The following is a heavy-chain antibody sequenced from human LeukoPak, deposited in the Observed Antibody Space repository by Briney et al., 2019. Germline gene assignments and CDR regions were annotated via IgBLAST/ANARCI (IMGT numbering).Heavy chain of an antibody. CDR3: ARVAAAGTRLDY. V-gene: IGHV1-46*01. D-gene: IGHD6-13*01. CDR1: GYTFTSYY. Sequence: ASVEVSCKASGYTFTSYYMHWVRQAPGQGLEWMGIINPSGGSTSYAQKFQGRVTMTRDTSTSTVYMELSSLRSEDTAVYYCARVAAAGTRLDYWGQGTLVTVSS. J-gene: IGHJ4*02. CDR2: INPSGGST.